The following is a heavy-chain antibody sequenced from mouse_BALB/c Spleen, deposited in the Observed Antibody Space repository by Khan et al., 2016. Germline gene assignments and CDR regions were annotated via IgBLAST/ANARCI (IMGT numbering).Heavy chain of an antibody. Sequence: EVELVESGGGLVKPGGSLKLSCAASGFTFSNYAMSWVRQTPEKRLEWVASISSGGSTYYPDSVKGRFTISRDNVGNILYLQMSSLRSEDTAMYYCSREGYGNWGYWGQGTTLTVSS. D-gene: IGHD2-10*02. V-gene: IGHV5-6-5*01. CDR2: ISSGGST. CDR3: SREGYGNWGY. J-gene: IGHJ2*01. CDR1: GFTFSNYA.